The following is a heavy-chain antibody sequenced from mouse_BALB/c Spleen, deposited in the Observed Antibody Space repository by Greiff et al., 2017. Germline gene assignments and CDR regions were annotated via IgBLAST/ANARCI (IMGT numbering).Heavy chain of an antibody. CDR1: GFTFSDYY. CDR2: ISDGGSYT. J-gene: IGHJ1*01. D-gene: IGHD2-3*01. CDR3: ARGGGYSSYWYFDV. Sequence: EVHLVESGGGLVKPGGSLKLSCAASGFTFSDYYMYWVRQTPEKRLEWVATISDGGSYTYYPDSVKGRFTISRDNAKNNLYLQMSSLKSEDTAMYYCARGGGYSSYWYFDVWGAGTTVTVSS. V-gene: IGHV5-4*02.